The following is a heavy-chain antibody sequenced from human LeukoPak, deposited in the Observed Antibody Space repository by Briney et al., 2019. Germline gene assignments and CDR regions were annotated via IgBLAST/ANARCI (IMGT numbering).Heavy chain of an antibody. CDR1: GFTFSDYY. CDR3: AKVGWPHSGPTYYFDY. Sequence: GGSLRLSCAASGFTFSDYYMSWVRQAPGKGLEWVSAISGSGGSTYYADSVKGRFTISRDNSKNTLCLQMNSLRTEDTAVYYCAKVGWPHSGPTYYFDYWGQGTLVTVSS. J-gene: IGHJ4*02. CDR2: ISGSGGST. V-gene: IGHV3-23*01. D-gene: IGHD2-15*01.